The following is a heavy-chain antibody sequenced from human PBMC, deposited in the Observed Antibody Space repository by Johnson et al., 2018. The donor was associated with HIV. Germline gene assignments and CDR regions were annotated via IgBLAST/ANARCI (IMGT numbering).Heavy chain of an antibody. D-gene: IGHD2-15*01. CDR1: GFSFSTYG. CDR2: ISWNSGSI. J-gene: IGHJ3*02. Sequence: QVQVVESGGDVVQPGRSLRLSCAASGFSFSTYGMHWVRQAPGKGLEWVSGISWNSGSIVYADSVKGRFIISRDNSKNTVYLQMNSLRTEDTAVYYCARGGFCGGGTCYAMYASFDIWGQGTVITVSS. V-gene: IGHV3-NL1*01. CDR3: ARGGFCGGGTCYAMYASFDI.